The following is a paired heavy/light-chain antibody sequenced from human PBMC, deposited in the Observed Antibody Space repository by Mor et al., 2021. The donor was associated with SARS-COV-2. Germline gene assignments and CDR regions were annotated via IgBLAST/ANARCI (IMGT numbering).Heavy chain of an antibody. D-gene: IGHD3-10*02. J-gene: IGHJ6*02. V-gene: IGHV3-33*01. CDR2: IWYDGSNK. Sequence: QVQLVESGGGVVQPGRSLRLSCAASGFTFSSYGMHWVRQAPGKGLEWVAVIWYDGSNKYYADSVKGRFTISRDNSKNTLYLQMNSLRAEDTAVYYCARDHNYVALSGSEKQAGWSGMDVWGQGTTVTVSS. CDR3: ARDHNYVALSGSEKQAGWSGMDV. CDR1: GFTFSSYG.
Light chain of an antibody. CDR3: QVWDSSSDHLWV. V-gene: IGLV3-21*03. CDR2: DDS. J-gene: IGLJ3*02. CDR1: NIGSKS. Sequence: SYVLTQPPSVSVAPGKTARITCGGNNIGSKSVHWYQQKPGQAPVLVVYDDSDRPSGIPERFSGSNSGNTATLTISRVEAGDEADYYCQVWDSSSDHLWVFGGGTKLTVL.